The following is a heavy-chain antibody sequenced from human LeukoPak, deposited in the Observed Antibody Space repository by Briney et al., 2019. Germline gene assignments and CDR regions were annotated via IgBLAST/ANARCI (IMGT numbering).Heavy chain of an antibody. D-gene: IGHD4-17*01. J-gene: IGHJ3*02. CDR2: ICYSGSA. V-gene: IGHV4-39*02. CDR3: AREYGDYAFDI. Sequence: SETLSLTCTVSGGSISSSTYYWGRIRHPPGKGMWWIGNICYSGSAYYDPSLKSRVPVSVDTSKNQFSLKLSSVTAADTAVYYCAREYGDYAFDIWGQGTLVTVSS. CDR1: GGSISSSTYY.